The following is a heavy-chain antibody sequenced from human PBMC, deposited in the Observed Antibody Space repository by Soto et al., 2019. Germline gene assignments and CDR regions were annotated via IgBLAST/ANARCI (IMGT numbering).Heavy chain of an antibody. CDR2: INNVGTST. CDR1: GFTFSGYW. V-gene: IGHV3-74*01. D-gene: IGHD2-21*02. CDR3: VRGARTSCGGDCANLGI. J-gene: IGHJ4*01. Sequence: PGGSLRLSCATSGFTFSGYWMHWVRQNSRDGLVWVSRINNVGTSTLYADSVQGRFIISRDNANDTLFLQMNDLRVDDTAIYYCVRGARTSCGGDCANLGIWGQGTLVTVSS.